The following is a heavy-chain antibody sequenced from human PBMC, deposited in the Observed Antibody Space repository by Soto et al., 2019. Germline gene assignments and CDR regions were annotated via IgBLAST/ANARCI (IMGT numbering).Heavy chain of an antibody. Sequence: QVQLQESGPGLVKPPQTLSLTCTVSGGSISSGGYYWSWIRQHPGKGLEWIGYIYYSGSTYYNPSLTSRVTISVDTSKNQSSLKLSSVTAADTAVYYCARVTFINGMDVWGQGTTVTVSS. CDR1: GGSISSGGYY. CDR2: IYYSGST. J-gene: IGHJ6*02. D-gene: IGHD3-10*01. CDR3: ARVTFINGMDV. V-gene: IGHV4-31*03.